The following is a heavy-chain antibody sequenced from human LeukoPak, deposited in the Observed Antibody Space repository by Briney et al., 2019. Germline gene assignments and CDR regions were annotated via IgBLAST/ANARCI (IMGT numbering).Heavy chain of an antibody. J-gene: IGHJ4*02. CDR3: ARQALPHYYDSSGYSPFDY. CDR2: IYYSGST. Sequence: SETLSLTCTVSGGSISSSSYYWGWIRHPPGKGLEWIGSIYYSGSTYYNPSLKSRVTISVDTSKTQFSLKLSSVTAADTAVYYCARQALPHYYDSSGYSPFDYWGQGTLVTVSS. CDR1: GGSISSSSYY. D-gene: IGHD3-22*01. V-gene: IGHV4-39*01.